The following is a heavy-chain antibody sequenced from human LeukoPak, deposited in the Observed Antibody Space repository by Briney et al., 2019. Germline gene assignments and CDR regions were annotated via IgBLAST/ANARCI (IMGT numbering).Heavy chain of an antibody. Sequence: GGSLRLSCAAFGFTVSSNYMSWVRQAPGKGLEWVSVIYSGGSTYYADSVKGRFTISRDNSKNTLYLQMNSLRAEDTAVYYCARDAEWIYDPQGYMDVWGKGTTVTVSS. D-gene: IGHD3-3*01. CDR3: ARDAEWIYDPQGYMDV. CDR2: IYSGGST. CDR1: GFTVSSNY. V-gene: IGHV3-53*01. J-gene: IGHJ6*03.